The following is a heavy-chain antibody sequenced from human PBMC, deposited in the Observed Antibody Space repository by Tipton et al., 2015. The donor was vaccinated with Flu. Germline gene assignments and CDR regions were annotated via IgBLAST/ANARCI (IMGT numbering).Heavy chain of an antibody. Sequence: QLVQSGGASVQPGGSLRLSCAVSGFTLTRYGMSWVRQAPGKGLEWISGFSVSGGATFFADSVKGRFTISRDYYKNTLYLQMNSLRPDDTAVYYCAKVIPELVAGLDRWGQGTLVTVSS. V-gene: IGHV3-23*04. D-gene: IGHD6-19*01. CDR3: AKVIPELVAGLDR. CDR2: FSVSGGAT. CDR1: GFTLTRYG. J-gene: IGHJ5*02.